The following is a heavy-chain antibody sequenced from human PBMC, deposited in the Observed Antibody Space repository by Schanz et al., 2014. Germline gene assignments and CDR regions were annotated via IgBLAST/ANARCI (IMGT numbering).Heavy chain of an antibody. Sequence: EVHLVESGGGLVKPGGSLRLSCAASGFTFTNAWMSWVRQAPGKGLEWVGRIKRNTDGGTTDYSTAVKDRFSISRDDSKNTLYLDMNSLKTEDTALYYCATATFTTSRFDCWGQGTLVTVSS. CDR2: IKRNTDGGTT. CDR1: GFTFTNAW. D-gene: IGHD2-2*01. CDR3: ATATFTTSRFDC. V-gene: IGHV3-15*01. J-gene: IGHJ4*02.